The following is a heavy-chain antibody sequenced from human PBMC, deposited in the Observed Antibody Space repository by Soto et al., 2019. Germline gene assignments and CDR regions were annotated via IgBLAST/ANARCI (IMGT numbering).Heavy chain of an antibody. CDR2: IRSKAYGGTT. D-gene: IGHD5-18*01. J-gene: IGHJ6*02. Sequence: GGSLRLSCTASGFTFGDYAMSWVRQAPGKGLEWVGFIRSKAYGGTTEYAASVKGRFTISRDDSKSIAYLQMNSLKTEDTAVYYCTRDVDTAMVTGADYYYGMDVWGQGTTVTVS. CDR3: TRDVDTAMVTGADYYYGMDV. V-gene: IGHV3-49*04. CDR1: GFTFGDYA.